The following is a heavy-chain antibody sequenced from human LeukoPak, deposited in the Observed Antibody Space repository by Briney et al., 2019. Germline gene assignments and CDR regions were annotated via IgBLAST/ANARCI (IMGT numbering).Heavy chain of an antibody. J-gene: IGHJ4*02. CDR1: GGTFSSYA. Sequence: ASVKVSCKASGGTFSSYAISWVRQAPGQGLEWMGGIIPIFGTANYAQKFQGRVTITADESTSTAYMEPSSLRSEDTAVYYCAREGRSGWTDGDLKFDYWGQGTLVTVSS. CDR3: AREGRSGWTDGDLKFDY. CDR2: IIPIFGTA. D-gene: IGHD6-19*01. V-gene: IGHV1-69*13.